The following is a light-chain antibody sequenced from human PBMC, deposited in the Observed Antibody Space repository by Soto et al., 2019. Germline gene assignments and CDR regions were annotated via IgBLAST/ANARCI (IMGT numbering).Light chain of an antibody. CDR1: QSVSSY. CDR2: DAS. Sequence: EVVLTQSPATLSLSPGERATLSCRASQSVSSYLAWYQQKPGQAPRLLIYDASNRATGIPARFSGSGSGTDFTLTISSLEPDDFAFYYCQQRTNWPWTFGQGTKLEIK. V-gene: IGKV3-11*01. CDR3: QQRTNWPWT. J-gene: IGKJ2*02.